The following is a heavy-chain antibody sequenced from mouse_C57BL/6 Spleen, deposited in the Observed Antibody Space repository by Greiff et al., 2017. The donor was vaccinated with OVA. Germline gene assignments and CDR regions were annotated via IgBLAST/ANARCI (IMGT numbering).Heavy chain of an antibody. J-gene: IGHJ1*03. Sequence: EVKVVESGGGLVKPGGSLKLSCAASGFTFSDYGMHWVRQAPEKGLEWVAYISSGSSTIYYADTVKGRFTISRDNAKNTLFLQMTSLRSEDTAMYYCARRLGRDYWYFDVWGTGTTVTVSS. V-gene: IGHV5-17*01. CDR3: ARRLGRDYWYFDV. CDR2: ISSGSSTI. D-gene: IGHD4-1*01. CDR1: GFTFSDYG.